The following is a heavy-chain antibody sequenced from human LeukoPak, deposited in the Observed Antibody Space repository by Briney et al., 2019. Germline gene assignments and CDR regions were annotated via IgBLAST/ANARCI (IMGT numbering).Heavy chain of an antibody. V-gene: IGHV3-64D*06. J-gene: IGHJ4*02. CDR2: ISSYGGDT. CDR1: GFIFSSYA. CDR3: VKDQLTTVTSPFDY. D-gene: IGHD4-17*01. Sequence: GGSLRLSCSASGFIFSSYAMQWVRQAPGKGLEYVSGISSYGGDTYYADSVKGRFTISRDNSKNTLYLQMSGLRAEDTAVYYCVKDQLTTVTSPFDYWGQGALVTVSS.